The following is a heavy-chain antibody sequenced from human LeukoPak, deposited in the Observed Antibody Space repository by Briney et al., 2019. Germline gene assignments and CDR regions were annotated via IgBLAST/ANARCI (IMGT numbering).Heavy chain of an antibody. CDR3: AGGYSYGP. J-gene: IGHJ5*02. CDR2: INHSGNT. V-gene: IGHV4-39*07. Sequence: PSETLSLTCTVSGGSISSGDYYWSWIRQPPGKGLEWIGEINHSGNTNYNPSLKSRVTISVDTSKNQFSLKLSSVTAADTAVYYCAGGYSYGPWGQGTLVTVSS. CDR1: GGSISSGDYY. D-gene: IGHD5-18*01.